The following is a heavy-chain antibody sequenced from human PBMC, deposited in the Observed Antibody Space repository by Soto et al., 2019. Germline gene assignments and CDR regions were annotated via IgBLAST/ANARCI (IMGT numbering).Heavy chain of an antibody. CDR2: IYKSTTT. V-gene: IGHV4-30-4*01. J-gene: IGHJ5*01. CDR3: ARGRYCLTGRCFPNWFDS. CDR1: GDSTSTVDYF. Sequence: SETLSLTCSVSGDSTSTVDYFWAWIRQPPGQALEYIGYIYKSTTTYYNPSFESRVAISLDTSKSQFSLTVTSVTAADTAVYFCARGRYCLTGRCFPNWFDSWGQGTLVTVSS. D-gene: IGHD2-15*01.